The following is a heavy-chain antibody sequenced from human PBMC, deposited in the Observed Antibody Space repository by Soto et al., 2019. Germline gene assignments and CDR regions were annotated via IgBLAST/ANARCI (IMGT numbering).Heavy chain of an antibody. Sequence: QVQLQESGPGLVKPSQTLSLTCTVSGDSISNGFYYWSWIRQHPGEGLEWIGYIYYSGNTYYNPSLKSRVTIALDTSKDQFSLKLSSATAADTAVYYCARGGGSYGEYLHHWGQGTLVTVSS. D-gene: IGHD1-26*01. J-gene: IGHJ1*01. CDR1: GDSISNGFYY. V-gene: IGHV4-31*03. CDR2: IYYSGNT. CDR3: ARGGGSYGEYLHH.